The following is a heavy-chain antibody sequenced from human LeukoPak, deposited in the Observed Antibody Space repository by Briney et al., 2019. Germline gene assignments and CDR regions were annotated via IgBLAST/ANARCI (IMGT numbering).Heavy chain of an antibody. CDR1: GFTFSDYY. CDR2: IDGSGSAI. CDR3: ARARAVAGTTYYFDY. V-gene: IGHV3-11*04. D-gene: IGHD6-19*01. Sequence: GGSLRLSCAASGFTFSDYYMSWIRQAPGKGLEWFSYIDGSGSAIYYADSVKGRFTISRDSAENSLFLQMNSLRAEDTAVYYCARARAVAGTTYYFDYWGQGTLVTVSS. J-gene: IGHJ4*02.